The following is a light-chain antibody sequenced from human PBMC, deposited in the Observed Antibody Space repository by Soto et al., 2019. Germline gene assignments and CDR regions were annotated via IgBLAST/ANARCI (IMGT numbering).Light chain of an antibody. J-gene: IGKJ2*01. V-gene: IGKV3-20*01. CDR3: QQYDTSPVT. CDR2: DAS. Sequence: EFVLTQSPGTLSLSPGERATLSCRASQTVRNNYLAWYQQKPGRAPRLLIYDASSRATGIPDRFSGGGSGTDFTLTISRLEPEDFAVYYCQQYDTSPVTFGQGTKLEI. CDR1: QTVRNNY.